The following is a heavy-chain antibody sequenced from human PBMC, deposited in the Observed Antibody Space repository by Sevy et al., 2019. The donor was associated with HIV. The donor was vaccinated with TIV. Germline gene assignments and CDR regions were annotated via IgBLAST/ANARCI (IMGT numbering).Heavy chain of an antibody. CDR1: GYNFNIYT. J-gene: IGHJ6*02. D-gene: IGHD1-26*01. CDR2: ISPYDGDT. CDR3: TRDTWELLTGIGYYYCGMDV. Sequence: ASVKVSCQSSGYNFNIYTIHWVRQARGQGLEWVGRISPYDGDTDYAHNFHGRVSLTMDTSTSTAYLGLTSLRSDDTAVYFCTRDTWELLTGIGYYYCGMDVWGQGTTVTVSS. V-gene: IGHV1-18*01.